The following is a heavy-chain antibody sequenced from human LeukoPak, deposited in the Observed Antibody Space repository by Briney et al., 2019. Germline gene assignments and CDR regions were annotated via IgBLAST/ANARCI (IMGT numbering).Heavy chain of an antibody. CDR1: GFTFSSYS. Sequence: GGSLRLSCAASGFTFSSYSINWVRQAPGKGLEWVSYISSSSSTIYYADSVKGLFTISRDNAKNSLYLQMNSLRAEDTAVYYCARAPITMVRGVPYYYYMDVWGKGTTVTVSS. J-gene: IGHJ6*03. CDR3: ARAPITMVRGVPYYYYMDV. D-gene: IGHD3-10*01. CDR2: ISSSSSTI. V-gene: IGHV3-48*04.